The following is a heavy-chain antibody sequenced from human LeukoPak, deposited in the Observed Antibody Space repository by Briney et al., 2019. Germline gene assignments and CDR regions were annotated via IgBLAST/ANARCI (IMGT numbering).Heavy chain of an antibody. V-gene: IGHV3-30*03. CDR3: ASPPATNLDY. Sequence: GGSLRLSCAASGFTFSNYGMHWVRQAPGKGLEWVAVISYDGSNKYYADSVKGRFTISRDNSKNTLYLQMNSLRAEDTAVYYCASPPATNLDYWGQGTLVTVSS. D-gene: IGHD2-15*01. CDR2: ISYDGSNK. CDR1: GFTFSNYG. J-gene: IGHJ4*02.